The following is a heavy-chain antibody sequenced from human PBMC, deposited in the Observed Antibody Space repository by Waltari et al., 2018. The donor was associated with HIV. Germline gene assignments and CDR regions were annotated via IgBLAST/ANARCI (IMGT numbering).Heavy chain of an antibody. J-gene: IGHJ2*01. V-gene: IGHV1-69*01. CDR3: ARVHYGGNSHWYFDL. CDR2: IIPIFGTA. Sequence: QVQLVQSGAEVKQPGASVKVSCKASGSTFSSYAISWVAQAPGQGLEWMGGIIPIFGTANYAQKFQGRVTITADESTSTAYMELSSLRSEDTAVYYCARVHYGGNSHWYFDLWGRGTLVTVSS. CDR1: GSTFSSYA. D-gene: IGHD4-17*01.